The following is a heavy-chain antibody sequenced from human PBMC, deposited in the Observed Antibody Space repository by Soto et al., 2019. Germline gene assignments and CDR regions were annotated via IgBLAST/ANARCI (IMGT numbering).Heavy chain of an antibody. D-gene: IGHD2-15*01. V-gene: IGHV4-34*01. Sequence: SETLSLTCAVYGGSGGSFSGYYWSWIRQPPGKGLEWIGEINHSGSTNYNPSLKSRVTISVDTSKNQFSLKLSSVTAADTAVYFCARLPGYCSGDSCRIDYWGQGTLVTVSS. CDR3: ARLPGYCSGDSCRIDY. CDR1: GGSGGSFSGYY. CDR2: INHSGST. J-gene: IGHJ4*02.